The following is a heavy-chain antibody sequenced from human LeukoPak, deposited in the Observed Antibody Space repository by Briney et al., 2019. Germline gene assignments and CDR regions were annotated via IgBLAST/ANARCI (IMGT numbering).Heavy chain of an antibody. CDR3: ARTPTIFGVVISYYFDY. V-gene: IGHV3-30*02. D-gene: IGHD3-3*01. Sequence: PGGSLRLSCAASGFTFSSYGMHWVRQAPGKGLEWVAFIRYDGSNKYYADSVKGRFTISRDNSKNTLYLQMNSLRAEDTAVYYCARTPTIFGVVISYYFDYWGQGTLVTVSS. J-gene: IGHJ4*02. CDR2: IRYDGSNK. CDR1: GFTFSSYG.